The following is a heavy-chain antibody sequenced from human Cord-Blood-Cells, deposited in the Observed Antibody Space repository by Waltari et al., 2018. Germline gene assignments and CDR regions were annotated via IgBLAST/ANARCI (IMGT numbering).Heavy chain of an antibody. V-gene: IGHV4-39*01. Sequence: QLQLQESGPGLVKPSETLSLTCTVSGGPISSSSYSCGWIRQPPGKGRGWIGSIYYSGSTYYNPSLKSRVTISVDTSKNQFSLKLSSVTAADTAVYYCARHPAYYDFWSGYSYPYYFDYWGQGTLVTVSS. CDR1: GGPISSSSYS. CDR2: IYYSGST. D-gene: IGHD3-3*01. J-gene: IGHJ4*02. CDR3: ARHPAYYDFWSGYSYPYYFDY.